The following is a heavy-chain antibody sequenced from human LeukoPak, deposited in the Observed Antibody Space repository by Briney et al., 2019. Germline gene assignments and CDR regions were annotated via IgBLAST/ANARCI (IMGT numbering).Heavy chain of an antibody. V-gene: IGHV3-11*04. Sequence: GGSLRLSCAASGFTFSDYYMSWIRQAPGKGLEWVSYISSSGSTIYYADSVKGRFTISRDNAKNSLYLQMNSLRAEDTAVYYCARDFPADIVLMVYGFDYWGQGTLATVSS. CDR3: ARDFPADIVLMVYGFDY. J-gene: IGHJ4*02. D-gene: IGHD2-8*01. CDR2: ISSSGSTI. CDR1: GFTFSDYY.